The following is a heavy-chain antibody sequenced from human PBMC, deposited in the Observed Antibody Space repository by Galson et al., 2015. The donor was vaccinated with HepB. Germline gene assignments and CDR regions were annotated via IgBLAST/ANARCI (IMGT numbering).Heavy chain of an antibody. CDR1: GFTFSTYS. D-gene: IGHD6-13*01. J-gene: IGHJ6*02. V-gene: IGHV3-21*01. CDR3: AKDRGYSSSWYLGLYCYYGLDV. CDR2: ITSSSRNM. Sequence: SLRLSCAASGFTFSTYSMNWVRQAPGKGLEWVSSITSSSRNMYYADSVKGRFTISRDNAKKSLYLQMNRLRVEDTAVYYCAKDRGYSSSWYLGLYCYYGLDVWGRGTTVSVCS.